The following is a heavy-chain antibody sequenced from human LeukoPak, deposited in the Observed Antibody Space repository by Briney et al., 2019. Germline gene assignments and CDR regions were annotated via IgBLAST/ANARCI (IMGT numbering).Heavy chain of an antibody. D-gene: IGHD3-10*01. CDR1: GFTFSSYA. Sequence: GGSLRLSCAASGFTFSSYAMSWVRQAPGKGLEWVSVISGSGGSTYYADSVRGRFTISRDNSKNTLYLQMNSLRAEDTAVYYCAKAGSGSYYLFDYWGQGTLVTVSS. V-gene: IGHV3-23*01. J-gene: IGHJ4*02. CDR2: ISGSGGST. CDR3: AKAGSGSYYLFDY.